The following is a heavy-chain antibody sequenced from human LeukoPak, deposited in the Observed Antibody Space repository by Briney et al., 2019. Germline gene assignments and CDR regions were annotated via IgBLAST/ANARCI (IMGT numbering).Heavy chain of an antibody. CDR1: GGTFSSYA. CDR3: ARGGYGDDEDAFDI. J-gene: IGHJ3*02. V-gene: IGHV1-69*05. Sequence: SVKVSCKASGGTFSSYAISWVRQAPGQELEWMGRIIPIFATANYAKTFQGRVTITTDESTSTAYMELSSLRSEDTAVYYCARGGYGDDEDAFDIWGQGTMVTVSS. CDR2: IIPIFATA. D-gene: IGHD4-17*01.